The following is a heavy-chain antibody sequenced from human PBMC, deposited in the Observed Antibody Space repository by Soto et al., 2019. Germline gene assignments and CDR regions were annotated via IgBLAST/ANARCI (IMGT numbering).Heavy chain of an antibody. CDR1: GFTFSSYA. CDR3: AKALAAAGTRTYYYYGMDV. V-gene: IGHV3-23*01. D-gene: IGHD6-13*01. Sequence: EVQLLESGGGLVQPGGSLRLSCAASGFTFSSYAMSWVRQAPGKGLVWVSAISGSGGSTYYADSVKGRFTISRDNSKNTLYLQMNSLRAEDKAVYYCAKALAAAGTRTYYYYGMDVWGQGTTVTVSS. CDR2: ISGSGGST. J-gene: IGHJ6*02.